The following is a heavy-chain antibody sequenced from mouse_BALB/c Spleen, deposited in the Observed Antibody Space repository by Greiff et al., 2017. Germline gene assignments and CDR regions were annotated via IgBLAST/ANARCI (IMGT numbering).Heavy chain of an antibody. CDR1: GYTFTSYW. Sequence: VQLQQPGAELVKPGASVKLSCKASGYTFTSYWMHWVKQRPGQGLEWIGEINPSNGRTNYNEKFKSKATLTVDKSSSTAYMQLSSLTSEDSAVYYCARTTGVADYWGQGTTLTVSS. V-gene: IGHV1S81*02. CDR2: INPSNGRT. J-gene: IGHJ2*01. D-gene: IGHD1-1*01. CDR3: ARTTGVADY.